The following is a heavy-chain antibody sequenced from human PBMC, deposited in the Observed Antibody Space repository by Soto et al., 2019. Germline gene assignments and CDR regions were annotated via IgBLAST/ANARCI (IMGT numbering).Heavy chain of an antibody. CDR3: ERHEHSGYDGYYFYSQLDA. V-gene: IGHV5-51*01. D-gene: IGHD5-12*01. J-gene: IGHJ6*02. Sequence: ESLKISCKGSGYNFPTYWIAWVRQMPGKGLEWMGIIYPGDSDVRYSPSFQGRVIISADKSISTAFLQWSSLKASDTAMYYCERHEHSGYDGYYFYSQLDAWGQGTPVTVSS. CDR1: GYNFPTYW. CDR2: IYPGDSDV.